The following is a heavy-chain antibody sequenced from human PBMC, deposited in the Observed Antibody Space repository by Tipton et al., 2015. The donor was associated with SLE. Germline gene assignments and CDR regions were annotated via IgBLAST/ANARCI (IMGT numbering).Heavy chain of an antibody. J-gene: IGHJ3*02. Sequence: SLRLSCAASGFTFSSYAMHWVRQAPGKGLEWVSVIYSGGSTYYADSVKGRFTISRDNAKNSLYLQMNSLRAEDTAVYYCARAGPYYYDSRGAAFDIWGQGTMVTVSS. CDR1: GFTFSSYA. V-gene: IGHV3-53*01. CDR3: ARAGPYYYDSRGAAFDI. CDR2: IYSGGST. D-gene: IGHD3-22*01.